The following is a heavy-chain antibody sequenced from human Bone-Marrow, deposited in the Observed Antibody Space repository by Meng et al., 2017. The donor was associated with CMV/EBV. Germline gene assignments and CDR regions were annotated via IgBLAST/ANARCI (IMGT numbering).Heavy chain of an antibody. V-gene: IGHV3-30*14. CDR2: IAYYGSDK. CDR1: GFAFSTYA. D-gene: IGHD3-3*01. J-gene: IGHJ4*02. CDR3: ASSVFWSGSPIL. Sequence: GESLKISCAASGFAFSTYAMHWVRQAPGKGLDWVAVIAYYGSDKYYSSSVKGRFTISRDNSENTLYLQMNSLRPEDTAVYYCASSVFWSGSPILWGQGTLVTVSS.